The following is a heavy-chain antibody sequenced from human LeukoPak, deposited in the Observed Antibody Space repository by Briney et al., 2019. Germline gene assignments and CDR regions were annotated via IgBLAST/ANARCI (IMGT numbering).Heavy chain of an antibody. CDR1: GGSISSHY. J-gene: IGHJ2*01. CDR2: IYYSGNT. Sequence: SETLSLTCTVSGGSISSHYWSWIRQPPGKGLEWIGYIYYSGNTNYNSSLKSRVTISVDTSKNQFSLKLSSVTAADTAVYYCASDSSAQAFDWYFDLWGRGTLVTVSS. D-gene: IGHD3-22*01. CDR3: ASDSSAQAFDWYFDL. V-gene: IGHV4-59*11.